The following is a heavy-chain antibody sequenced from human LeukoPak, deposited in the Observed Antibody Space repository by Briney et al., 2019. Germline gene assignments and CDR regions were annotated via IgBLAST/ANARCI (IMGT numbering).Heavy chain of an antibody. CDR2: INTSGGTT. CDR1: GLTFSGHG. V-gene: IGHV3-64*04. D-gene: IGHD3-22*01. CDR3: VRYYYPMGV. J-gene: IGHJ6*02. Sequence: PGGSLRLSCSASGLTFSGHGLHWVRQARGKGLEYVSNINTSGGTTYYAESVKDRYTISRENSKKTLYLQMNSLTPKDTAVHYFVRYYYPMGVWGQGTTVTVSS.